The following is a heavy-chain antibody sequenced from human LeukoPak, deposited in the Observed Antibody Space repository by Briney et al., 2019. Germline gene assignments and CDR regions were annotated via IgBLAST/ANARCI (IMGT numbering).Heavy chain of an antibody. Sequence: GGSLRLSCAASGFTFSSYAMHWVRQAPGKGLEWVAVISYDGSKKSYADSVKGRFTISRDNSKNTLYLQMNSLRAEDTAVYYCARDVGDSYFDYWGQGILVTVSS. D-gene: IGHD2-21*02. V-gene: IGHV3-30-3*01. CDR1: GFTFSSYA. J-gene: IGHJ4*02. CDR2: ISYDGSKK. CDR3: ARDVGDSYFDY.